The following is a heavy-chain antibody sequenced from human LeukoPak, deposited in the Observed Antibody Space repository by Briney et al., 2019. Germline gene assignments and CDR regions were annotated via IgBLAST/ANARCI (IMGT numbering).Heavy chain of an antibody. D-gene: IGHD6-19*01. CDR3: ARDKSGWTWRYFDY. CDR2: IYYSGST. CDR1: GGSISSYY. V-gene: IGHV4-59*01. Sequence: PSETLSLTCTVSGGSISSYYWSWIRQPPGRGLEWIGYIYYSGSTNYNPSLKSRVTISVDTSKNQFPLKLSSVTAADTAVYYCARDKSGWTWRYFDYWGQGTLVTVSS. J-gene: IGHJ4*02.